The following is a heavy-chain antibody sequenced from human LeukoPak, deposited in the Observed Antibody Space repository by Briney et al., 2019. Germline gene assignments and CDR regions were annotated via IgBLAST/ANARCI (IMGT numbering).Heavy chain of an antibody. CDR1: GYTFTSYY. D-gene: IGHD6-13*01. V-gene: IGHV1-46*01. CDR2: INPSGGST. J-gene: IGHJ3*02. CDR3: ARDLMEIAAAQGGGGDAFDI. Sequence: ASVKVSCKASGYTFTSYYMHWVRQAPGQGLEWMGIINPSGGSTSYAQKFQGRVTMTRDMSTSTVYMELSSLRSEDTAVYYCARDLMEIAAAQGGGGDAFDIWGQGTMVTVSS.